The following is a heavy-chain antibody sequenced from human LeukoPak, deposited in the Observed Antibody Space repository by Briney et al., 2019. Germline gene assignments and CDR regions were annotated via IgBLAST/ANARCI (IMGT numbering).Heavy chain of an antibody. Sequence: GGSLRLSCAASGFTFSSYAMSWVRQAPGKGLEWVSAISGSGGSTYYADSVKGRFTISRDNSKNTLYLQTNSLRAEDTAVYYCAKATVTTKGLYYFDYWGQGTLVTVSS. CDR1: GFTFSSYA. CDR3: AKATVTTKGLYYFDY. CDR2: ISGSGGST. V-gene: IGHV3-23*01. J-gene: IGHJ4*02. D-gene: IGHD4-17*01.